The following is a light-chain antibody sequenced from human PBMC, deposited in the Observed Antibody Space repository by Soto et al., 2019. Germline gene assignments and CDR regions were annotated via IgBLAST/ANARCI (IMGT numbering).Light chain of an antibody. CDR3: SSNAGSNTWRV. CDR1: SSDIGRY. V-gene: IGLV2-8*01. J-gene: IGLJ3*02. CDR2: EVT. Sequence: QSALTQPPSASGSPGQSVTGTSSDIGRYVSWYQQHPGKAPKLIIYEVTQRPSGVPARFSGSKSGNTASLTGSRLQTEDEDDYCGSSNAGSNTWRVFGGGTQLTVL.